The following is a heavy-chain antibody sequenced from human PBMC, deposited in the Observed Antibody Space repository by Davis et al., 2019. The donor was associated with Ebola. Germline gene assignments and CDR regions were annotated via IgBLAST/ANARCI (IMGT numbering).Heavy chain of an antibody. V-gene: IGHV1-2*04. CDR3: ARGELVVAATYYYYGMDV. CDR2: INPNSGGT. CDR1: GYPFSGYY. Sequence: ASVKVSCKASGYPFSGYYMHWVRQAPGQGLEWMGWINPNSGGTNYAQKFQGWVTMTRDTSISTAYMELSRLRSDDTAVYYCARGELVVAATYYYYGMDVWGQGTTVTVSS. D-gene: IGHD2-15*01. J-gene: IGHJ6*02.